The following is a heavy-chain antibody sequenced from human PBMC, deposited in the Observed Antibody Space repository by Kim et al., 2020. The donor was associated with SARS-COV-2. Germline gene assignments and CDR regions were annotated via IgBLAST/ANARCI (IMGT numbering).Heavy chain of an antibody. D-gene: IGHD4-4*01. J-gene: IGHJ6*03. CDR3: ARRRDSYSNSSVYYYYYMDV. Sequence: SETLSLTCTVSGGSISSYYWSWIRQPPGKGLEWIGYIYYSGSTNYNPSLKSRVTISVDTSKNQFSLKLSSVTAADTAVYYCARRRDSYSNSSVYYYYYMDVWGKGTTVTVSS. V-gene: IGHV4-59*08. CDR2: IYYSGST. CDR1: GGSISSYY.